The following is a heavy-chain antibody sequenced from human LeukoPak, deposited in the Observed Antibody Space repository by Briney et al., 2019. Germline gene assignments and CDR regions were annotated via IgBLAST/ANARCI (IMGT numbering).Heavy chain of an antibody. J-gene: IGHJ6*02. D-gene: IGHD5-18*01. CDR1: GYTFTGYY. CDR3: AREWADTAMEGYIDYYYYGMDV. CDR2: INPNSGGT. Sequence: GASVKVSCKASGYTFTGYYMHWVRQAPGQGLEWMGWINPNSGGTNYAQKFQGRVTMTRDTSISTAYMELSRLRSDDTAVYYCAREWADTAMEGYIDYYYYGMDVWGQGTTVTVSS. V-gene: IGHV1-2*02.